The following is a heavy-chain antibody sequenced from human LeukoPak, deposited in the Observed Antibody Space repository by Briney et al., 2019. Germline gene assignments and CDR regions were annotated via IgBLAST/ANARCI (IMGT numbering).Heavy chain of an antibody. CDR1: GGSFSGYY. V-gene: IGHV4-34*01. CDR3: ARGRITIFGVVITRRWFDP. D-gene: IGHD3-3*01. J-gene: IGHJ5*02. Sequence: SETLSLTCAVYGGSFSGYYWSWIRQPPGKGLEWIGEINHSGSTNYNPSLKSRATISVDTSKNQFSLKLSSVTAADTAVYYCARGRITIFGVVITRRWFDPWGQGTLVTVSS. CDR2: INHSGST.